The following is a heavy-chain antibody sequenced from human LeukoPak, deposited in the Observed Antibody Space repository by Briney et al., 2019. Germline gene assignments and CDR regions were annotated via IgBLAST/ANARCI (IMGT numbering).Heavy chain of an antibody. CDR1: GGSISSYY. CDR3: ARAAGGVTMIRGIIGYYGMDV. V-gene: IGHV4-59*01. D-gene: IGHD3-10*01. J-gene: IGHJ6*02. CDR2: VYYSGTT. Sequence: SETLSLTCTVSGGSISSYYWSWIGQPPGKGLDWFGYVYYSGTTNYNPSLKSRVTISVDTSKNQFSLKLNSVTAADTAVYYCARAAGGVTMIRGIIGYYGMDVWGQGTTVTVSS.